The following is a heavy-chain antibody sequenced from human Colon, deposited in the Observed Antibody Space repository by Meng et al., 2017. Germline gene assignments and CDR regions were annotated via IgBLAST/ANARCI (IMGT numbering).Heavy chain of an antibody. D-gene: IGHD5-12*01. CDR1: GGSFSGYY. CDR3: ARGRYSGYLP. Sequence: QVPLQQWGEGLLKPSETLSLTCAVYGGSFSGYYWSWIRQPPGKGLEWIGEINHSGSTNYNPSLKSRVTISVDTSKNQFSLKLSSVTAADTAVYYCARGRYSGYLPWGQGTLVTVSS. V-gene: IGHV4-34*01. CDR2: INHSGST. J-gene: IGHJ5*02.